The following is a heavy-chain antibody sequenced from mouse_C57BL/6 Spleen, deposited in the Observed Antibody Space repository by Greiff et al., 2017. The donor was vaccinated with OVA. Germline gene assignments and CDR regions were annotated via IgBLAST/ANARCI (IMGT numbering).Heavy chain of an antibody. J-gene: IGHJ2*01. D-gene: IGHD2-3*01. CDR1: DYTFTSYW. V-gene: IGHV1-55*01. CDR3: ARRDGYPDY. Sequence: VQLQQPGAELVKPGASVKMSCKASDYTFTSYWITWVKQRPGQGLAWIGDIYPGSGSTNYNEKFKSKATLTVDTSSSTAYMQLSSLTSEDSAVYYCARRDGYPDYWGQGTTLTVSS. CDR2: IYPGSGST.